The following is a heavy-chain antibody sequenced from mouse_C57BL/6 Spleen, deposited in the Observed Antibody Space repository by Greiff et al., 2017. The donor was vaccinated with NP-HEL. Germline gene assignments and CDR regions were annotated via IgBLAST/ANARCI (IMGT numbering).Heavy chain of an antibody. CDR2: IWGDGST. CDR3: AKQVNYYGSSYLYYAMDY. CDR1: GFSLTSYG. D-gene: IGHD1-1*01. J-gene: IGHJ4*01. V-gene: IGHV2-3*01. Sequence: VKLVESGPGLVAPSQSLSITCTVSGFSLTSYGVSWVRQPPGKGLEWLGVIWGDGSTNYHSALISRLSISKDNSKSQVFLKLNSLQTDDTATYYCAKQVNYYGSSYLYYAMDYWGQGTSVTVSS.